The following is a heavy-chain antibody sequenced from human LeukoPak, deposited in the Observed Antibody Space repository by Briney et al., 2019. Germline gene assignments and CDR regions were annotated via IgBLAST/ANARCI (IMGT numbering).Heavy chain of an antibody. D-gene: IGHD3-10*01. CDR1: GFIFDDYA. V-gene: IGHV3-9*01. CDR3: ASSSPTGSGSFH. Sequence: GRSLRLSCAASGFIFDDYAMHWVRQAPGKGLEWVSGINWNSGTIGYADSVKGRFTISRDNAKNSLYLQMNSLRAEDTAVYYCASSSPTGSGSFHWGQGTLVTVSS. J-gene: IGHJ4*02. CDR2: INWNSGTI.